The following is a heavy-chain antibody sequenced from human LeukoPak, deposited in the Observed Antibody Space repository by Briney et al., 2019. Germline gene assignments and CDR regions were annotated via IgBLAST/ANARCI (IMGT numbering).Heavy chain of an antibody. V-gene: IGHV3-23*01. CDR3: AKRACGGEPYADFDC. J-gene: IGHJ4*01. CDR2: IRSSGHNT. Sequence: GGSLRLSCAASGFTFSNYAMSWVRQASGKGLEWVSGIRSSGHNTYYEDSVKGRSTISRDNSKNMLYLQMNSLRAEDTAVYYCAKRACGGEPYADFDCWDHGTLVTVSS. D-gene: IGHD2-21*01. CDR1: GFTFSNYA.